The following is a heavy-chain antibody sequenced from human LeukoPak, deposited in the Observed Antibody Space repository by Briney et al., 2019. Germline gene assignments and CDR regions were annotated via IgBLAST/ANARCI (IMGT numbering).Heavy chain of an antibody. J-gene: IGHJ4*02. CDR3: ARMYSGTSYYFDY. CDR1: GVSISTYY. Sequence: PSETLSLTCSVSGVSISTYYWIWIRQPPAKGLEWMGFFSYSGSTKYNPSLKSRVTMSVDTSKNQLSLKLSSVTAADTADYYCARMYSGTSYYFDYWGQGTLVTVSS. V-gene: IGHV4-59*01. D-gene: IGHD1-26*01. CDR2: FSYSGST.